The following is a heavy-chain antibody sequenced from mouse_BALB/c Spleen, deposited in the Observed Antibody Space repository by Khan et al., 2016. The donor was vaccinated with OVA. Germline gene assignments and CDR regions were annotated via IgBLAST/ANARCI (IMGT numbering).Heavy chain of an antibody. J-gene: IGHJ3*01. CDR1: AYSFTSYY. Sequence: VQLQQSGPELMKPGASVKISCKSSAYSFTSYYIHWVKQSHGKTLEWIGYIDPFNGGSTYTQNFKGKATFTVDKSSRTAYMYLSSLTSEDSAVYDCERRGRTSWCTYWGQGTRVTVAA. CDR3: ERRGRTSWCTY. CDR2: IDPFNGGS. V-gene: IGHV1-31*01. D-gene: IGHD1-1*02.